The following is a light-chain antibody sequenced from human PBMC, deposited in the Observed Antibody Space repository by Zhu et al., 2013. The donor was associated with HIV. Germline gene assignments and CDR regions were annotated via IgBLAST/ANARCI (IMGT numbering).Light chain of an antibody. Sequence: QSALTQPASVSGSPGQSINISCTGSSSDVGPYNYVSWYQHFPGKAPKLIIYEVTKRPSGVSNRFSGSKSGTSASLAISGLRSEDEADYYCAAWDDSLSGPVFGGGTKLTVL. V-gene: IGLV2-14*01. J-gene: IGLJ3*02. CDR2: EVT. CDR1: SSDVGPYNY. CDR3: AAWDDSLSGPV.